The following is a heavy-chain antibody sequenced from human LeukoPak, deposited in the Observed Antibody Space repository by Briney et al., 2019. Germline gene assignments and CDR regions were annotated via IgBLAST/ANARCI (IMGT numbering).Heavy chain of an antibody. CDR2: IYYSGST. V-gene: IGHV4-39*01. CDR3: ARIDYVEMDY. Sequence: SETLSLTCTASGGSISGSSYFWGWIRQPPGKGLEWIGSIYYSGSTYYNPSLKSRVTISVDTSKNQFSLKLSSVTAADTAVYYCARIDYVEMDYWGQGTLVTVSS. D-gene: IGHD3-16*01. CDR1: GGSISGSSYF. J-gene: IGHJ4*02.